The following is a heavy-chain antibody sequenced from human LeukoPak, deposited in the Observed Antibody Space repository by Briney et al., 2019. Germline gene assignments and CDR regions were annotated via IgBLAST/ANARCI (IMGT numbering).Heavy chain of an antibody. Sequence: SQTLSLTCTVSGGSISSHYWSWIRQPPGKGLEWIGYIYYSGSTNYNPSLKSRVTISVDTSKNQFALKLSSVTAADTAVYYCARHGSTYDYVWGSYRYVFDYFDYWGQGTLVTVSS. D-gene: IGHD3-16*02. CDR2: IYYSGST. CDR3: ARHGSTYDYVWGSYRYVFDYFDY. J-gene: IGHJ4*02. CDR1: GGSISSHY. V-gene: IGHV4-59*08.